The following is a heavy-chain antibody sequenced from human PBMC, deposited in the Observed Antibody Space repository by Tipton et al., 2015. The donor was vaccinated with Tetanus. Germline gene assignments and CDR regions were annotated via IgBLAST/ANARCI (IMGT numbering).Heavy chain of an antibody. CDR3: ARGTSAFIAARNYYGMDV. V-gene: IGHV3-23*01. J-gene: IGHJ6*02. CDR2: ISGSGGST. CDR1: GFTFSSYA. Sequence: AASGFTFSSYAMSWVRQAPGKGLEWVSAISGSGGSTYYADSVKGRFTISRDNSKNTLYLQMNSLRDEDTAVYYCARGTSAFIAARNYYGMDVWGQGTTVTVSS. D-gene: IGHD6-6*01.